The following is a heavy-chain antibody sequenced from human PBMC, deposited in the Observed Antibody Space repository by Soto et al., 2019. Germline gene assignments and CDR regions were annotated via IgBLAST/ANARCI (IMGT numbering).Heavy chain of an antibody. CDR2: ISSSSSTI. CDR1: GFTFSSYH. CDR3: ARHDYGDYVGFDI. D-gene: IGHD4-17*01. Sequence: GGSLRLSCAASGFTFSSYHMNWVRQAPGRGLEWVSYISSSSSTIYYADSVKGRFTISRDNAKNSLYLQMNSLRAEDTALYHCARHDYGDYVGFDIWGQGTMVTVSS. V-gene: IGHV3-48*04. J-gene: IGHJ3*02.